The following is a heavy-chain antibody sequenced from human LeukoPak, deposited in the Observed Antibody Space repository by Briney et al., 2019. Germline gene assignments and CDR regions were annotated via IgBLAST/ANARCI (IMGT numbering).Heavy chain of an antibody. D-gene: IGHD3-10*01. Sequence: GGSLRLSCAASGFTFSSYWMHWVRQVPGKGLVWVSRINSDGRSTSYADSVKGRFTISRDNAKITLYVQMNSLRAEDTAVYYCSTGSGHAFDIWGRGTMVTVSS. CDR1: GFTFSSYW. CDR2: INSDGRST. V-gene: IGHV3-74*01. CDR3: STGSGHAFDI. J-gene: IGHJ3*02.